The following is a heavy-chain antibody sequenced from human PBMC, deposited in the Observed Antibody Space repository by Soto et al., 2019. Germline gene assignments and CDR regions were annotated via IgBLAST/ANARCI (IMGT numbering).Heavy chain of an antibody. CDR3: AKCVSVFGVILGPNGLIDS. J-gene: IGHJ4*02. Sequence: QVQLVESGGGVVQPGRSLRLSCAASGFSFSNFGMHWVRQAPGKGMEWLAVISFDGSDKKYADSVKGRFTVSRDNSKNTLYLQMSSLGGDDTAVHYCAKCVSVFGVILGPNGLIDSWGQGTLVTVSS. CDR1: GFSFSNFG. V-gene: IGHV3-30*18. D-gene: IGHD3-3*01. CDR2: ISFDGSDK.